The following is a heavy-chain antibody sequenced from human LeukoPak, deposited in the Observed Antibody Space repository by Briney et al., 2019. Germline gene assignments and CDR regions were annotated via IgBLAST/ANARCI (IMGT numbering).Heavy chain of an antibody. CDR3: TRGRGVVVTRYYYYYYMDV. CDR2: IRSKAYGGTT. D-gene: IGHD3-22*01. Sequence: GALRLSCTASGFTFGVYAMSWVRQAPGKGLEWVGFIRSKAYGGTTEYAASVKGRFTISRDDSKSIAYLQMNSLKTEDTAVYYCTRGRGVVVTRYYYYYYMDVWGKGTTVTISS. V-gene: IGHV3-49*04. CDR1: GFTFGVYA. J-gene: IGHJ6*03.